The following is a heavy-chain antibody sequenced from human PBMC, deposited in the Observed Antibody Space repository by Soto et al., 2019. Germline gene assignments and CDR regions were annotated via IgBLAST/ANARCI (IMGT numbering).Heavy chain of an antibody. CDR2: IYYSGST. J-gene: IGHJ6*02. Sequence: QVQLQESGPGLVKPSQTLSLTCTVSGGSISSGGYYWSWIRQHPGKGLEWIGYIYYSGSTYYNPSLKSRVPLSGDXSXNXXSLKLSSVTAADTAVYYCAASCVGCGGFNYYGMDVWGQGTTVTVSS. V-gene: IGHV4-31*03. D-gene: IGHD2-21*01. CDR1: GGSISSGGYY. CDR3: AASCVGCGGFNYYGMDV.